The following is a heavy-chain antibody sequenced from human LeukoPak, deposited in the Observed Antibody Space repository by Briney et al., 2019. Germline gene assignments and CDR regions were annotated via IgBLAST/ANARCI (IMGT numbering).Heavy chain of an antibody. CDR2: ISYDGSNK. J-gene: IGHJ4*02. CDR3: ARDYSSVENYFDY. D-gene: IGHD3-22*01. CDR1: GFTFSSYA. V-gene: IGHV3-30-3*01. Sequence: GGSLRLSCAASGFTFSSYAMHWVRQAPGKGLEWVAVISYDGSNKYYADSVKGRFTISRDNPKNTLYLQMNSLRAEDTAVYYCARDYSSVENYFDYWGQGTLVTVSS.